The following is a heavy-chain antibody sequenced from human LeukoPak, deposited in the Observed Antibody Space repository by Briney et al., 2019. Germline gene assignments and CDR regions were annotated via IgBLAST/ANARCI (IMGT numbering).Heavy chain of an antibody. CDR2: IFYSGST. J-gene: IGHJ4*02. Sequence: SETLSLTCTVSGGSISTSSYYWGWVRQPPGKGLEWIGNIFYSGSTYYSPSLKSRVTISVDTSKNQFSLKLSSVTAADTAVYYCAVPKYSYGYSWGQGTLVTVSS. V-gene: IGHV4-39*07. D-gene: IGHD5-18*01. CDR3: AVPKYSYGYS. CDR1: GGSISTSSYY.